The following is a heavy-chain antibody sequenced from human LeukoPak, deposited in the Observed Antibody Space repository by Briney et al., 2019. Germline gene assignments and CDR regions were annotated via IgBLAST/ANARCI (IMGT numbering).Heavy chain of an antibody. V-gene: IGHV1-18*01. CDR1: GYTFTSYG. D-gene: IGHD6-6*01. Sequence: GASVKVSCKASGYTFTSYGISWVRQAPGQGLEWMGWISAYNGNTNYAQKLKGRVTMTTDTSTSTAYMELRSLRSDDTAVYYCARDRAARPQLNMDVWGKGTTVTVSS. J-gene: IGHJ6*03. CDR2: ISAYNGNT. CDR3: ARDRAARPQLNMDV.